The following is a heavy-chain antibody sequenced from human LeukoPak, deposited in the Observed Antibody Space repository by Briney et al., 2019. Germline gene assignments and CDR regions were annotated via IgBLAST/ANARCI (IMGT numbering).Heavy chain of an antibody. D-gene: IGHD3-22*01. Sequence: GGSLRLSCAAPGFTFSIYAMSWVRQAPGKGLQWVSSITSRGESTWYVDSVKGRFTITRDNSKNTLYLQMHSLRAEDTAVYYCARDRPNYYGSDGHYYRRDGDYWGRGTLVSVSS. V-gene: IGHV3-23*01. J-gene: IGHJ4*02. CDR2: ITSRGEST. CDR1: GFTFSIYA. CDR3: ARDRPNYYGSDGHYYRRDGDY.